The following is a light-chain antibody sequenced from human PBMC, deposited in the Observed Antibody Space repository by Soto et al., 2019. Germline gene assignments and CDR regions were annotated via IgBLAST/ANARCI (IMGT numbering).Light chain of an antibody. Sequence: QSALTQPASVSGSPGQSITISCTGTSSDVGGYNYVSWYQQHPGKAPKLMIYEVSNRPSGVSNRFSGSKSGNTASLTISGRQAEDEADYSCSSYTCSSSRVFGGGTKLTVL. J-gene: IGLJ3*02. CDR1: SSDVGGYNY. CDR3: SSYTCSSSRV. V-gene: IGLV2-14*01. CDR2: EVS.